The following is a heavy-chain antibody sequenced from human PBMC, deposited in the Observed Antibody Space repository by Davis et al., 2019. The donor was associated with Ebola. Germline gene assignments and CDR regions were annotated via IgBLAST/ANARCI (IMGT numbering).Heavy chain of an antibody. V-gene: IGHV1-69*13. D-gene: IGHD1-26*01. CDR1: GYTFTSYA. Sequence: AASVKVSCKASGYTFTSYAMTWVRQAPGQGLEWMGGIIPVFRTANYAQKFQGRVTITADESTRTAYMELNGLRSEDTAVYYCVKDAEWDPLFGWGQGTLVTVSS. J-gene: IGHJ4*02. CDR3: VKDAEWDPLFG. CDR2: IIPVFRTA.